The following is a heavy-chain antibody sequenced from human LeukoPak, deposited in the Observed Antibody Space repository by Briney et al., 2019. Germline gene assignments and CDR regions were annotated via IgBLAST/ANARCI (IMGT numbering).Heavy chain of an antibody. CDR3: ARHDYAGNSGDY. D-gene: IGHD4-23*01. J-gene: IGHJ4*02. CDR1: GFTFSSYS. CDR2: ISSSSGTM. Sequence: GGSLRLSCAASGFTFSSYSMNWVRQAPGKGLEWVSYISSSSGTMFYADSVKGRFTISRDNAKNSVHLQMNSLRDEDTAVYYCARHDYAGNSGDYWGQGTLVTVSS. V-gene: IGHV3-48*02.